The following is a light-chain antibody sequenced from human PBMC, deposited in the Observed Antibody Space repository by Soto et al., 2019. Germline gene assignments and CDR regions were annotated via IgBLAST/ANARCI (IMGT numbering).Light chain of an antibody. CDR1: QSVSSTY. Sequence: EIVLTQSPGTLSLSPGEGATLSCRASQSVSSTYLAWYQHKSGQAPRLLIYGASNRATGIPDRFSGSGSGTDFSLTIIRLEPEDFAVYYCQQSGSSPLTFGQGTRLEI. CDR3: QQSGSSPLT. J-gene: IGKJ5*01. CDR2: GAS. V-gene: IGKV3-20*01.